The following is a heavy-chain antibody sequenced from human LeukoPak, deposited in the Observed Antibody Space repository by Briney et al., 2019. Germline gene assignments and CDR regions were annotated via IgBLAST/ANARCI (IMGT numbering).Heavy chain of an antibody. D-gene: IGHD5-18*01. Sequence: SGGSLRLSCAASGFTFSSYSMNWVRQAPGKGLQWVSSISSSGAKTYYADSVKGRFTISRDNAKNSLYLQMNSLRAEDTAVYYCARDGSYSYGYYYYYYYMDVWGKGTTVTVSS. V-gene: IGHV3-21*01. CDR2: ISSSGAKT. CDR3: ARDGSYSYGYYYYYYYMDV. CDR1: GFTFSSYS. J-gene: IGHJ6*03.